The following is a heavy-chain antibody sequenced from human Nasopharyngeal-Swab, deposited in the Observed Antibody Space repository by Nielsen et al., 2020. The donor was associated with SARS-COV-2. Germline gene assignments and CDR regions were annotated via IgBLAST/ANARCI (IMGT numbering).Heavy chain of an antibody. V-gene: IGHV3-30-3*01. J-gene: IGHJ4*02. CDR1: GFTFSSYA. Sequence: GGSLRLSCAASGFTFSSYAMHWVRQAPGKGLEWVAVISYDGNNKYYADSVKGRFTISRDNSKNTLYLQMNSLRAEDTAVYYCARDSGGLQDYWGQGTLVTVSS. CDR2: ISYDGNNK. D-gene: IGHD3-10*01. CDR3: ARDSGGLQDY.